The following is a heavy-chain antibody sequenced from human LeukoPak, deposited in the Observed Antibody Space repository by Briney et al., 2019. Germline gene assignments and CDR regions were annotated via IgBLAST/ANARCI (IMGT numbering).Heavy chain of an antibody. CDR1: VGSISGDH. CDR2: IYYSGNT. Sequence: SETLSLTCTVSVGSISGDHWGCIRQPPAKGLEWIGDIYYSGNTNSNPSLKSRVTISVDTSKNHFSLKLSSVTAADTAVYYCARRNDFDIWGQGTMVTVSS. CDR3: ARRNDFDI. J-gene: IGHJ3*02. V-gene: IGHV4-59*08.